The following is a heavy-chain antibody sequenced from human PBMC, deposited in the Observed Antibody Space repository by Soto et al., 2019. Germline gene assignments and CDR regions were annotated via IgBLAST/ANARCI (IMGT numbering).Heavy chain of an antibody. Sequence: EVQLVESGGGLVKPGGSLRLSCAASGFTFSSYSMNWVRQAPGKGLEWVSSISSSSSYIYYADSVKGRFTISRDNAKKSLCLQMNSMRAADAAVYYCASAQPGYSYGYGLGYWGQGTLVPVSS. D-gene: IGHD5-18*01. CDR3: ASAQPGYSYGYGLGY. CDR1: GFTFSSYS. J-gene: IGHJ4*02. CDR2: ISSSSSYI. V-gene: IGHV3-21*01.